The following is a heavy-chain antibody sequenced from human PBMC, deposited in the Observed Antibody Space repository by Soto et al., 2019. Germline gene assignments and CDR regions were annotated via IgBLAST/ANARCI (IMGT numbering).Heavy chain of an antibody. CDR1: GGSISSGGYY. Sequence: PSETLSLTCTVSGGSISSGGYYWSWIRQHPGKGLEWIGYIYYSGSTYYNPSLKSRVTISVDTSKNQFSLKLSSVTAVDTAVYYCARDRDDYGDYTLGYWFDPWGQGTLVTVSS. V-gene: IGHV4-31*03. D-gene: IGHD4-17*01. CDR3: ARDRDDYGDYTLGYWFDP. J-gene: IGHJ5*02. CDR2: IYYSGST.